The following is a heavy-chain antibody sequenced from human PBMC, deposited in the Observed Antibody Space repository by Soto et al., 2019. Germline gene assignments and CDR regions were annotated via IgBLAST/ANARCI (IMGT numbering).Heavy chain of an antibody. CDR1: GGSFRGYY. J-gene: IGHJ4*02. Sequence: QVQLQQWGAGLLKPSETLSLTCAVYGGSFRGYYWSWIRQPPGKGLEWIGEINHSGSINYNPSLKSRVTISVDTSKRQISLKVSSVTAADTAVYYCAIGERDGDSEYWGQGTLVTVSS. CDR3: AIGERDGDSEY. CDR2: INHSGSI. D-gene: IGHD4-17*01. V-gene: IGHV4-34*01.